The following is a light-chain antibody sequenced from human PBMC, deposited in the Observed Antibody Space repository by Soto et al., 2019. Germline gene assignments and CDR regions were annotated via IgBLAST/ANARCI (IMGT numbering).Light chain of an antibody. Sequence: EIMVTQAPAPLFLSPGERATLSCRASQGVSSYLACYQQNPGQAPRLLIYEASSRATGIPDRFSGSGSGTDFTLAIIRLEPEDFAVYYCQQHPKWPITFGQGTRLE. J-gene: IGKJ5*01. V-gene: IGKV3-11*01. CDR1: QGVSSY. CDR2: EAS. CDR3: QQHPKWPIT.